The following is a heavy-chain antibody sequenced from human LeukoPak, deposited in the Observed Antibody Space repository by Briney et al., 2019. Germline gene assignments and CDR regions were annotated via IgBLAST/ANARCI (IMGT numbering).Heavy chain of an antibody. CDR3: ARGRVLDY. D-gene: IGHD1-1*01. J-gene: IGHJ4*02. Sequence: SETLSLTCSVYGVSFSGYYWSRIRPPPGKGLEWIGEINHSGSTNYNPPLKSRVTISVHTSKSQFSLKLSSVTAADTAVYYCARGRVLDYWGQGTLVTVSS. CDR1: GVSFSGYY. V-gene: IGHV4-34*01. CDR2: INHSGST.